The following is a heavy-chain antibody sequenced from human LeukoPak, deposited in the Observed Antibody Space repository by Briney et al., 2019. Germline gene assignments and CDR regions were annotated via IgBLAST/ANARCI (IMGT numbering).Heavy chain of an antibody. V-gene: IGHV3-7*05. CDR1: GFTISHYW. J-gene: IGHJ4*02. Sequence: QAGGSLRLSCAASGFTISHYWMSWVRQAPGEGLEWVANINQDGSVEHYVDSVKGRFTISRDNSKNTLYLQMNSLRAEDTAVYYCAKRSPPYSSSHWGYFDYWGQGTLVTVSS. CDR3: AKRSPPYSSSHWGYFDY. CDR2: INQDGSVE. D-gene: IGHD6-6*01.